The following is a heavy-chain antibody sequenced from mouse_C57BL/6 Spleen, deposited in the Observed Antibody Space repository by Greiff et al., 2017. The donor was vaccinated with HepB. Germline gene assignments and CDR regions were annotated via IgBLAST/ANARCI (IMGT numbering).Heavy chain of an antibody. Sequence: EVKLQESGPELVKPGASVKISCKASGYSFTDYNMNWVKQSNGKSLEWIGVINPNYGTTSYNQKFKGKATLTVDQSSSTAYMQLNSLTSEDSAVYYCARRGTAQAPYYAMDYWGQGTSVTVSS. CDR3: ARRGTAQAPYYAMDY. D-gene: IGHD3-2*02. CDR2: INPNYGTT. J-gene: IGHJ4*01. CDR1: GYSFTDYN. V-gene: IGHV1-39*01.